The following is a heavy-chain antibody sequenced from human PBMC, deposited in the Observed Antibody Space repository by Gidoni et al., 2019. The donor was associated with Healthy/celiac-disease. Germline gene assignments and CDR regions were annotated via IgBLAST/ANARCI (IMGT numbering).Heavy chain of an antibody. D-gene: IGHD2-21*02. Sequence: QVQLVQSGAEGKKPGSSVKVSCKASGRTFSSYAIIWVRQAPGQGLEWMGGIIPIFGTANYAQKFQGRVTITADKSTSTAYMELSSLRSEDTAVYYCATEAVVTPGWFDPWGQGTLVTVSS. CDR3: ATEAVVTPGWFDP. V-gene: IGHV1-69*06. J-gene: IGHJ5*02. CDR2: IIPIFGTA. CDR1: GRTFSSYA.